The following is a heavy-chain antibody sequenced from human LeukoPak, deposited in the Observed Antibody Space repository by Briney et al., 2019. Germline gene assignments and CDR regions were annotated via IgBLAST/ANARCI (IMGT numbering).Heavy chain of an antibody. D-gene: IGHD6-19*01. CDR1: GGSISSGGYY. CDR3: ARTRSGWYDAFDI. Sequence: PSETLSLTCTVSGGSISSGGYYWSWIRQHPGRGLEWIGYIYYSGSTYYNPSLKSRVTISVDTSKNQFSLKLSSVTAADTAVYYCARTRSGWYDAFDIWGQGTMVTVSS. CDR2: IYYSGST. V-gene: IGHV4-31*03. J-gene: IGHJ3*02.